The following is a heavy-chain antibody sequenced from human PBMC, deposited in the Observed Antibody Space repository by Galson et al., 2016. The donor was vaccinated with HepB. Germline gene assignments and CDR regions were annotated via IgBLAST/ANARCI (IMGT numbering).Heavy chain of an antibody. Sequence: QSGAEVKKAGESLKISCKGSGHSFTNHWIGWVRQRPGQGLEWMGIIYPGDSDTRHSPSLQGQVTISADKSISTAFLQWSSLEASDTAMYYCARLNCAGGTCYFDYWGQGTLVTVSS. CDR3: ARLNCAGGTCYFDY. J-gene: IGHJ4*02. D-gene: IGHD2-8*02. CDR1: GHSFTNHW. V-gene: IGHV5-51*01. CDR2: IYPGDSDT.